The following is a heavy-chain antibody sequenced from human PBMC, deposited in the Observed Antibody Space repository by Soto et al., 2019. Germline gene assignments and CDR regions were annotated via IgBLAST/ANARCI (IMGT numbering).Heavy chain of an antibody. Sequence: SETLSLTRAVYGGSFSGYYWSWVRQPPGEGLEWVWGINHSGSTNYNPSLKSRVTISVDTSKNQFSLKLSSVTAADTAVYYCARGKVGTNDYYYGMDVWGQGTTVTVSS. CDR1: GGSFSGYY. CDR2: INHSGST. J-gene: IGHJ6*02. V-gene: IGHV4-34*01. D-gene: IGHD2-8*01. CDR3: ARGKVGTNDYYYGMDV.